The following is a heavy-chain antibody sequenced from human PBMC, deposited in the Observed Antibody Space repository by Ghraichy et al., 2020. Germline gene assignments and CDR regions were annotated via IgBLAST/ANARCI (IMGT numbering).Heavy chain of an antibody. CDR3: VRGGLHFGA. V-gene: IGHV3-7*04. D-gene: IGHD3-10*01. J-gene: IGHJ4*02. CDR2: IKQDGSEK. Sequence: GGSLRLSCAASGLTFSSYWTSWVRQAPGKGLEWVANIKQDGSEKYFVDSVKGRFTISRDNAKNSLYLQMNSLRAEDTAVYYCVRGGLHFGAWGQGTPVTVSS. CDR1: GLTFSSYW.